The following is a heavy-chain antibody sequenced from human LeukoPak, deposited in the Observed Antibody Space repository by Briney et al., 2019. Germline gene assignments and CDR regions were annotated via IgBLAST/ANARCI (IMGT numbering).Heavy chain of an antibody. Sequence: GGSLRLSCAASGFTFSSYAMHWVRQAPGEGLEWVAVISYDGSNKYYADSVKGRSTISRDNSKNTLYLQMNSLRAEDTVVYYCASLASVGATGVDPWGQGTLVTVSS. CDR1: GFTFSSYA. CDR3: ASLASVGATGVDP. V-gene: IGHV3-30-3*01. J-gene: IGHJ5*02. D-gene: IGHD1-26*01. CDR2: ISYDGSNK.